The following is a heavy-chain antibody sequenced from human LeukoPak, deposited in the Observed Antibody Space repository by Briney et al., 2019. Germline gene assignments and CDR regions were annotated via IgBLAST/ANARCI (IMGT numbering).Heavy chain of an antibody. V-gene: IGHV4-34*01. J-gene: IGHJ4*02. Sequence: SETLSLTCAVYGGSFSGYYWSWIRQPPGKGLGWIGETNHSGSTNYNPSLKSRVTISVDTSKNQFSLKLSSVTAADTAVYYCARGRWFGESISVHFDYWGQGTLVTVSS. D-gene: IGHD3-10*01. CDR2: TNHSGST. CDR3: ARGRWFGESISVHFDY. CDR1: GGSFSGYY.